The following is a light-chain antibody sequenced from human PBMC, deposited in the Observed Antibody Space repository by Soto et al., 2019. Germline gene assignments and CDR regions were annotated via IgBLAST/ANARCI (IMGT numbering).Light chain of an antibody. CDR2: GAS. J-gene: IGKJ3*01. V-gene: IGKV3-15*01. CDR3: QQYNNWPHT. CDR1: QSVSSN. Sequence: EIVMTQSPATLSVSPGERATLSCRASQSVSSNLAWYQQKPGQAPRLLIYGASTRATGIPARFSGSGSGTEFTLTISSLQSEDFAVYYCQQYNNWPHTFGPGTKVHIK.